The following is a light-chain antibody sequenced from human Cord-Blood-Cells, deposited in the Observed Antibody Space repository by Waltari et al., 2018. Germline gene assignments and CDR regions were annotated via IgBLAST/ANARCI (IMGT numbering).Light chain of an antibody. J-gene: IGLJ2*01. CDR2: QDS. V-gene: IGLV3-1*01. CDR3: QAWDSSNVV. CDR1: KLGDKY. Sequence: SYELTQPPSVSVSPGQTASITCSGDKLGDKYACWYQQKPGHSPVLVIYQDSKRPSGSPDRFSGSNSGNTATLTISGTQAMDEGDYYCQAWDSSNVVFGGGTKLTVL.